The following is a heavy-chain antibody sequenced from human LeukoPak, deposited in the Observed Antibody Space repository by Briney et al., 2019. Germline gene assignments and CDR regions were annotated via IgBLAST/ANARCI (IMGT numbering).Heavy chain of an antibody. Sequence: PGGSLRLSCAASGFTFSSHWMNWVRQAPGKGLEWVSVIYSGGSTYYADSVKGRFTISRDNSKNTLYLQMNSLRAEDTAVYYCARDYGDYYGVVYWGQGTLVTVSS. D-gene: IGHD4-17*01. CDR2: IYSGGST. V-gene: IGHV3-53*01. CDR1: GFTFSSHW. CDR3: ARDYGDYYGVVY. J-gene: IGHJ4*02.